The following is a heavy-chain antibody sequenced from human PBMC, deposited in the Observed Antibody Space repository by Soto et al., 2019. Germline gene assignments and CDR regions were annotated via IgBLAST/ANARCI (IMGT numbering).Heavy chain of an antibody. CDR3: ARSTPITIFGVVPFDY. CDR1: GYTFTSYA. J-gene: IGHJ4*02. Sequence: ASVKVSCKASGYTFTSYAMHWVRQAPGQRLEWMGWINAGNGNTKYSQKFQGRVTITRDTSASTAYMELSSLRSEDTAVYYCARSTPITIFGVVPFDYWGQGTLVTVSS. D-gene: IGHD3-3*01. CDR2: INAGNGNT. V-gene: IGHV1-3*01.